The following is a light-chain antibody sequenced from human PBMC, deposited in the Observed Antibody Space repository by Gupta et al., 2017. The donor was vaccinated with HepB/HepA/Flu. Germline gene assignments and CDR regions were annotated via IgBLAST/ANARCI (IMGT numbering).Light chain of an antibody. CDR1: QGIRSY. Sequence: AIRMTQSPSSFSASTGDRVTITCRASQGIRSYLAWYQQKPGKAPKLLIYAASTLQSGVPSRFSGRGSGTXFTLTIXCLQGEDFATYYFHPESSYPIAFGXGTKLEIK. CDR2: AAS. J-gene: IGKJ2*01. CDR3: HPESSYPIA. V-gene: IGKV1-8*01.